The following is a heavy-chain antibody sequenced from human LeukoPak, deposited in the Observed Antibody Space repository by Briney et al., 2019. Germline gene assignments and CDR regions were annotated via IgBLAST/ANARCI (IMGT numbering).Heavy chain of an antibody. J-gene: IGHJ4*02. Sequence: GASVKVSCKASGGTFSSYAISWVRQPPGQGLEWMGRIIPILGIANYAQKFQGRVTITADKSTSTAYMELSSLRSEDTAVYYCARMAFEYYYDSSGYLEGVWYFDYWGQGTLVTVSS. D-gene: IGHD3-22*01. V-gene: IGHV1-69*04. CDR3: ARMAFEYYYDSSGYLEGVWYFDY. CDR1: GGTFSSYA. CDR2: IIPILGIA.